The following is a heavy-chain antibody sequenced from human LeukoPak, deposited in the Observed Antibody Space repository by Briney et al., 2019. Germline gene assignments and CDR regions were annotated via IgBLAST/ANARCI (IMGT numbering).Heavy chain of an antibody. CDR1: GYTLTELP. Sequence: GASVKVSCKVSGYTLTELPMHWVRQAPGKGLEWMGGFHPEDGETIYAQKFQGRVTMTEDTSTDTAYMELSSLRSEDTAVYYCATGGLVGYSYGSNYFDYWGQGTLVTVSS. J-gene: IGHJ4*02. CDR2: FHPEDGET. V-gene: IGHV1-24*01. CDR3: ATGGLVGYSYGSNYFDY. D-gene: IGHD5-18*01.